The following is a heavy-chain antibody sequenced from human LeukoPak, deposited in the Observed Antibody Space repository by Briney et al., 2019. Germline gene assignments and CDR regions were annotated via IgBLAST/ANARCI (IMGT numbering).Heavy chain of an antibody. CDR2: ISGSGGST. J-gene: IGHJ6*03. CDR3: AKSGQWLVLYYYYMDV. CDR1: GFTFSSYG. D-gene: IGHD6-19*01. Sequence: GSLRLSCAASGFTFSSYGMSWVRQAPGKGLEWVSAISGSGGSTYYADSVKGRFTISRDNSKNTLYLQMNSLRAEDTAVYYCAKSGQWLVLYYYYMDVWGKGTTVTISS. V-gene: IGHV3-23*01.